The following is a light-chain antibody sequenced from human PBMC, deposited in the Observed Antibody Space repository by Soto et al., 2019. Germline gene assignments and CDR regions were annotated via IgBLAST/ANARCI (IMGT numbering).Light chain of an antibody. CDR1: SSDVGAYNL. CDR3: SLYTHATPLV. J-gene: IGLJ3*02. CDR2: DVS. V-gene: IGLV2-14*02. Sequence: QSALTQPASVSGSPGQSITISCTGTSSDVGAYNLVSWYQHHPGRAPKLFIFDVSDRPSGVSNRFSGSKSGNTASLTIAGLEPEDEAFYYCSLYTHATPLVFGGGTQLTAL.